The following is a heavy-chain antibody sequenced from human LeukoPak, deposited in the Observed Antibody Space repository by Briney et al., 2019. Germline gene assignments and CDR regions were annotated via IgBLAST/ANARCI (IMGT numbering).Heavy chain of an antibody. V-gene: IGHV1-2*06. J-gene: IGHJ4*02. CDR2: INPNSGDT. CDR1: GYTFTGYH. Sequence: AASVKVSCKASGYTFTGYHMHWVRQAPGQGLEWMGRINPNSGDTNYAQKFQGRVTMTRDTSISTAYMELSRLRSDDTAVYYCARDYCSSTSCLFDYWGQGTIVTVSS. D-gene: IGHD2-2*01. CDR3: ARDYCSSTSCLFDY.